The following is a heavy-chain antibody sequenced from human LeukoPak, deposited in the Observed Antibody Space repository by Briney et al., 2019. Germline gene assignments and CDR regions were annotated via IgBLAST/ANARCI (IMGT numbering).Heavy chain of an antibody. Sequence: KPSETLSLTCTVSGGSISSYYWSWIRQPPGKGLEWIGGVFYTGSTNYNSALKSRVTISLDTSKNQFSLTLTSVTAADTAVYYCARRSRTSGGLYADYWGQGTLVSVSS. CDR3: ARRSRTSGGLYADY. CDR1: GGSISSYY. V-gene: IGHV4-59*08. D-gene: IGHD6-19*01. J-gene: IGHJ4*02. CDR2: VFYTGST.